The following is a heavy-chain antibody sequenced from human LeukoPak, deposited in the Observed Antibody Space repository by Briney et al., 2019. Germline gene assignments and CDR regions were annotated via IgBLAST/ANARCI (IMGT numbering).Heavy chain of an antibody. CDR1: GFTFSDYY. Sequence: GGSLRLSCAASGFTFSDYYITWIRQAPGKGLEWVSYISSSGSTIYYADSVKGRFTISRDNAKNSLYLQMNSLRAEDTAVYYCARGRRGMAGTYSCDFWGQGTLVTVSS. J-gene: IGHJ4*02. CDR3: ARGRRGMAGTYSCDF. V-gene: IGHV3-11*01. D-gene: IGHD6-13*01. CDR2: ISSSGSTI.